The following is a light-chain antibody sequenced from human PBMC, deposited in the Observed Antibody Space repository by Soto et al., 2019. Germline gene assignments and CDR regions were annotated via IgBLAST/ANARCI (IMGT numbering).Light chain of an antibody. CDR2: DAS. V-gene: IGKV3-11*01. CDR1: QSVSSY. J-gene: IGKJ4*01. CDR3: QQRTKWPPLT. Sequence: EIVLTQSPATLSLSPGERATLSCRASQSVSSYLAWYQQRPGQAPRLLIYDASNRATGIPARFSGSGSRTDFTLTISSLEPEDFSVYYCQQRTKWPPLTFGGGTKVEIK.